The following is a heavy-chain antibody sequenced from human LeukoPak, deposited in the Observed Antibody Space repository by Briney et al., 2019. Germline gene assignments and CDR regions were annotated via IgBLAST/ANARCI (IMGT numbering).Heavy chain of an antibody. V-gene: IGHV3-9*03. CDR3: AKGVGVVVSDAFDI. J-gene: IGHJ3*02. Sequence: GGSLRLSCAASGFTFDDYAMHWVRQAPGKGLEWVSGISWNSGSIGYADSVKGRFTISRDNAKNSLYLQMNSLRAVDMALYYCAKGVGVVVSDAFDIWGQGTMVTVSS. D-gene: IGHD2-2*01. CDR1: GFTFDDYA. CDR2: ISWNSGSI.